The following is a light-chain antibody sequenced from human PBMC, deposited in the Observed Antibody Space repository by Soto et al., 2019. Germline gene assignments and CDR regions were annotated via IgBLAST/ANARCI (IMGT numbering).Light chain of an antibody. Sequence: DNQMTQSTYTLSVSVGDRVTITCRASQTISSWLAWYQQKPGKAPKLLIYKASTLKSGVPSRFSGSGSGTEFTLTISSLQPDDFATYYCQHYNSYSEAFGQRTKADIK. V-gene: IGKV1-5*03. CDR3: QHYNSYSEA. J-gene: IGKJ1*01. CDR1: QTISSW. CDR2: KAS.